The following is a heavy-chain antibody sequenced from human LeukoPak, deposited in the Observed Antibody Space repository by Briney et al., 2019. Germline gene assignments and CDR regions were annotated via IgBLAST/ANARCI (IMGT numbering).Heavy chain of an antibody. CDR2: INHSGST. D-gene: IGHD4-11*01. CDR1: ARSFIGYY. J-gene: IGHJ6*02. V-gene: IGHV4-34*01. Sequence: SETLSLTCAVYARSFIGYYWSWIRQPPGKGLEWIGEINHSGSTNYNPSLKSRVTISVDTSKNQFSLKLSSVTAADTAVYYCARGRTTETTYYSFYHGMDVWGQGTTVTVSS. CDR3: ARGRTTETTYYSFYHGMDV.